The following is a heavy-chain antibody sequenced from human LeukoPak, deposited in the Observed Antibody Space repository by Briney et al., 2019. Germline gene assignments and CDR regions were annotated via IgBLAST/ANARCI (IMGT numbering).Heavy chain of an antibody. CDR3: AKGLWFGENGFDY. Sequence: GGSLRLSCAASGFTFSSYGMHWVRQAPGKGLEWVAFIRYDGSNKYYTDSVKGRFTISRDNSKNTLYLQMNSLRAEDTAVYYCAKGLWFGENGFDYWGQGTLVTVSS. D-gene: IGHD3-10*01. CDR2: IRYDGSNK. V-gene: IGHV3-30*02. CDR1: GFTFSSYG. J-gene: IGHJ4*02.